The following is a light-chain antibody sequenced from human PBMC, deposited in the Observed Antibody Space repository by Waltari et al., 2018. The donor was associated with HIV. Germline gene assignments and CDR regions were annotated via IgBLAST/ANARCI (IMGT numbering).Light chain of an antibody. Sequence: QSALTQPASVSGSPGQSITISCTGSNTDVGGYNYVSWYQQHPGKAPKLMIYEVSNRPSGFSNRFSGSKSGNTASLTISGLQTEDEADYYCSSYTSSNTLVFGGGTKLTFL. CDR1: NTDVGGYNY. J-gene: IGLJ2*01. CDR3: SSYTSSNTLV. CDR2: EVS. V-gene: IGLV2-14*01.